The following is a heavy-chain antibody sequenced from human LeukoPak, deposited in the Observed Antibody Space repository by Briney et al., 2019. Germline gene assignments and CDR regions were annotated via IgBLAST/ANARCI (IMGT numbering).Heavy chain of an antibody. CDR3: ARGGLYWHI. CDR1: GITLSTYW. D-gene: IGHD2-15*01. Sequence: GGSLRLSCAASGITLSTYWMSWVRQAPGKGLEWVANIKQDGSEKNYVDSVKGRFTISRDNAKNSLYLQMNSLRAEDTALYYCARGGLYWHIWGQGTMVTVSS. J-gene: IGHJ3*02. V-gene: IGHV3-7*04. CDR2: IKQDGSEK.